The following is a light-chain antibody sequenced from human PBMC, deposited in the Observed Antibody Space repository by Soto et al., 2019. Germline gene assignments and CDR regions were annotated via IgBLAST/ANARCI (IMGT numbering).Light chain of an antibody. J-gene: IGKJ4*01. Sequence: EIVLTQSPATLSLSPGERATLSCRASQSISSHLVWYQQKPCQAPRRLIYDASNRATGIPARFSGSGSGTDFTLTIRSPEHEDCADYYFQQRNKCPRTFGGGTKVAIK. CDR3: QQRNKCPRT. CDR2: DAS. CDR1: QSISSH. V-gene: IGKV3-11*01.